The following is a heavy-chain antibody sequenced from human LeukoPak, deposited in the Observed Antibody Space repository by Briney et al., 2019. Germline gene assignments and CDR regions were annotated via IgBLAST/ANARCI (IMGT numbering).Heavy chain of an antibody. CDR1: GFTFTSAW. D-gene: IGHD3-3*01. CDR2: IKGKTAAGAP. Sequence: GGSLRLSCAASGFTFTSAWMSWVRQAPGKGLEWVGRIKGKTAAGAPDYVASVKGRFTISRDDSKNTLFLQMNSLKTKDTAVYYCITGDYDFWSGFYSPNHYFDFWGQGTLVTVSS. V-gene: IGHV3-15*01. J-gene: IGHJ4*02. CDR3: ITGDYDFWSGFYSPNHYFDF.